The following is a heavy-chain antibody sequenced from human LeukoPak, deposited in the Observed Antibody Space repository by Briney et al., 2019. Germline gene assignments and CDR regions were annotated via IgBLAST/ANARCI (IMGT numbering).Heavy chain of an antibody. V-gene: IGHV3-23*01. Sequence: GGSLRLSCAASGFTFNNYVMSWVRQAPGKGLEWVSALSGSGGSTYYADSVKGRFTISRDNSKNTLNLQMSSLRAEDTAVYYCARHTTYYYDSSGPYFFDSWGQGTTVTVSS. D-gene: IGHD3-22*01. J-gene: IGHJ4*03. CDR3: ARHTTYYYDSSGPYFFDS. CDR1: GFTFNNYV. CDR2: LSGSGGST.